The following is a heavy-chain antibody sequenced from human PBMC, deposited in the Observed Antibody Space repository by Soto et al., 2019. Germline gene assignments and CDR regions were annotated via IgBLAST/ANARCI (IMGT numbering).Heavy chain of an antibody. Sequence: TSETLSLTCTVSGGSISSYYWSWIRQPPGKGLEWIGYIYYSGSTNYNPSLKSRVTISVDTSKNQFSLKLSSVTAADTAVYYCARHHDYGDYPIDYWGQGTLVTVSS. V-gene: IGHV4-59*01. CDR1: GGSISSYY. CDR3: ARHHDYGDYPIDY. J-gene: IGHJ4*02. D-gene: IGHD4-17*01. CDR2: IYYSGST.